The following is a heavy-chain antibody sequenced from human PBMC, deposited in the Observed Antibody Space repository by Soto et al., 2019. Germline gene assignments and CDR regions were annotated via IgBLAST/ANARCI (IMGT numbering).Heavy chain of an antibody. D-gene: IGHD1-26*01. Sequence: QVQLQESGPGLVKPSGTLSLTCTVSGGSMSSSNWWNWVRQSPGKGLEWIGEAHHSGRTNYNPSLKTRVTLSVDTSKTHFSLKFSSVPAADTAVYYCASSDATVLDYWGQGTLVTVSS. CDR3: ASSDATVLDY. CDR1: GGSMSSSNW. V-gene: IGHV4-4*02. CDR2: AHHSGRT. J-gene: IGHJ4*02.